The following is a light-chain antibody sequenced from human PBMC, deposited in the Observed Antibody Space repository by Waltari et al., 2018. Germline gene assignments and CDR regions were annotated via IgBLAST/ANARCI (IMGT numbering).Light chain of an antibody. CDR2: ESG. V-gene: IGLV3-21*04. CDR1: KMVSKH. Sequence: SYELTQPPSVSVAPGKTATTTCGGNKMVSKHVFWYQQKPGQAPVLVTFESGDWPSGIPERYAASNSGNTATRTISKVEAGDASDYYGQGWDSDSDHVVCGGGTKL. J-gene: IGLJ2*01. CDR3: QGWDSDSDHVV.